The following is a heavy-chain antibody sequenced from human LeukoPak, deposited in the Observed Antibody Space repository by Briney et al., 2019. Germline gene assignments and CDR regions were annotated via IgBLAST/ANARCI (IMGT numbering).Heavy chain of an antibody. CDR2: INPNSGGT. Sequence: ASVKVSCKASGYTLTGYYMHWVRQAPGQGLEWMGWINPNSGGTNYAQKFQGRVTMTRDTSISTAYVELSRLRSDDTAVYYCARERDIVATTVLDYWGQGTLVTVSS. D-gene: IGHD5-12*01. CDR1: GYTLTGYY. V-gene: IGHV1-2*02. CDR3: ARERDIVATTVLDY. J-gene: IGHJ4*02.